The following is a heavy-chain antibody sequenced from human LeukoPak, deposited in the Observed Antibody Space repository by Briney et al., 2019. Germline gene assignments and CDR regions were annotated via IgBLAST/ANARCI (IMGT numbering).Heavy chain of an antibody. Sequence: GGSLSLSCAASGFTFSSYALGWVRQAPGKGLEWVSTISGSGASTYYADSVKGRFTISRDNSKSTLYLQMNSLRAEDTAVYYCAKDRGGYYKPIDYWGQGTLVTVSS. CDR1: GFTFSSYA. J-gene: IGHJ4*02. CDR3: AKDRGGYYKPIDY. D-gene: IGHD3-3*01. V-gene: IGHV3-23*01. CDR2: ISGSGAST.